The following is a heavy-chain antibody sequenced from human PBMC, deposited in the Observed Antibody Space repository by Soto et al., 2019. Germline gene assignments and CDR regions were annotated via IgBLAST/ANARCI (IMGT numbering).Heavy chain of an antibody. CDR2: IWSDGNNK. CDR1: GFMFSNHG. J-gene: IGHJ4*02. Sequence: QVQLVESGGGVVQPGASLRLSCAASGFMFSNHGMHWVRQAPGKGLEWVAVIWSDGNNKYYADSVKGRFTISRDNSKNTVYPQMNSLRAEDTAVYYCVRGDNWNDEASDYWGQGTLVTVSS. D-gene: IGHD1-1*01. V-gene: IGHV3-33*01. CDR3: VRGDNWNDEASDY.